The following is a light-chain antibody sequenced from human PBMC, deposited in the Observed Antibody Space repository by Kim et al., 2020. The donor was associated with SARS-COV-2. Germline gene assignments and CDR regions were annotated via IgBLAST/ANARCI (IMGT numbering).Light chain of an antibody. CDR3: QAWDSSTVV. CDR1: KLGDKY. J-gene: IGLJ2*01. CDR2: QDS. V-gene: IGLV3-1*01. Sequence: SYELTQPPSGSVSPGQTASITCPGDKLGDKYACWYQQKTGQSPVLVIYQDSKRPSGIPERFSGSNSGNTATLTISGTQAMDEADYYCQAWDSSTVVFGGG.